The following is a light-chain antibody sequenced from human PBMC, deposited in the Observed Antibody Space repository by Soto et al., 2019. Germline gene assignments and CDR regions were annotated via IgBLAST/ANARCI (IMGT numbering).Light chain of an antibody. Sequence: DIQMTQSPSSVSASVGDRVTITCQASQGISSRLAWYQQKPGKAPNLLIYAASSLQSGVPSRFSGSGSETDFTLTIGSLQPEDFATYYCQQSNSFPLTFGGGTKVEIK. CDR2: AAS. CDR1: QGISSR. CDR3: QQSNSFPLT. V-gene: IGKV1-12*01. J-gene: IGKJ4*01.